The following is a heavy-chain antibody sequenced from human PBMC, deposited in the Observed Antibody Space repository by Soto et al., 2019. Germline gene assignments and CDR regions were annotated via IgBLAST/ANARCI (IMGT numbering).Heavy chain of an antibody. J-gene: IGHJ6*02. V-gene: IGHV1-69*12. CDR1: GGTFSSYA. CDR3: ARGGGGDKAMAQDYYYGMAV. CDR2: IIPIFGTA. Sequence: QVQLVQSGAEVTKPGSSVKVSCKASGGTFSSYAISWVRQAPGQGLEWMGVIIPIFGTANYAQKFQGRVTITADESTSPAYMELSSLRSEDTAVYYCARGGGGDKAMAQDYYYGMAVWGQGTTVTVSS. D-gene: IGHD5-18*01.